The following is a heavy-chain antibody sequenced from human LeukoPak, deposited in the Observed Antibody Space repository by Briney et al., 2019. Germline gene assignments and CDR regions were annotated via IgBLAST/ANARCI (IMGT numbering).Heavy chain of an antibody. CDR3: ARATYVWGSYRLNWFDP. V-gene: IGHV1-69*13. J-gene: IGHJ5*02. D-gene: IGHD3-16*02. CDR2: IIPIFGTA. Sequence: GASVKVSCKASGGTFSSYAISWVRQAPGQGLEWMGGIIPIFGTANYAQKFQGRVTITADESTSTAYMELSSLRSEDTAVYYCARATYVWGSYRLNWFDPWGQGTLVTVSS. CDR1: GGTFSSYA.